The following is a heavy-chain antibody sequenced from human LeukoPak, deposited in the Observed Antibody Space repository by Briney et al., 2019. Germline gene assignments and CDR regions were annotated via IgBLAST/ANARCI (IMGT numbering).Heavy chain of an antibody. CDR2: IYYSGST. V-gene: IGHV4-59*01. J-gene: IGHJ4*02. D-gene: IGHD2-15*01. CDR1: GDSIGGFY. Sequence: SETLSLTCTVSGDSIGGFYWSWIRQPPGKGLEWIGHIYYSGSTNYNPSLKSRVTISVDTSKNHFSLKLSSMTAADTAVYYCARGVVAAPTNFDYWGQGTLVTVSS. CDR3: ARGVVAAPTNFDY.